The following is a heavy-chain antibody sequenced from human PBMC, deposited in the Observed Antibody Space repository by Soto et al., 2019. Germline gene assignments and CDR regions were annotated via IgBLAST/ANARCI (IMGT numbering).Heavy chain of an antibody. D-gene: IGHD1-7*01. CDR2: INAGTGNT. V-gene: IGHV1-3*01. J-gene: IGHJ4*02. CDR3: ARQGIPTGTSYDY. CDR1: GYTFTSYS. Sequence: QVQLVQSGAEVRAPGTSMKVSCKTSGYTFTSYSMHWVRQAPGQSLEWMGWINAGTGNTRYSQDCQGRVTITRDTSASIAYLELSSLTSEDTAGYYCARQGIPTGTSYDYWGQGTLVTVSS.